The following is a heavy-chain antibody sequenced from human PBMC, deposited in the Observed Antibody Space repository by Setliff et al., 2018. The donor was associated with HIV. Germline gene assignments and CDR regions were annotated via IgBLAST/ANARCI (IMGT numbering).Heavy chain of an antibody. CDR3: ARGTTLNVVPDAFDI. J-gene: IGHJ3*02. V-gene: IGHV4-38-2*02. CDR2: IYHAGNT. D-gene: IGHD4-17*01. Sequence: SETRSLTCTVTGYSISSGYYWAWIRQPPGKGLEWIGYIYHAGNTYYNPSLKSRVTISVDTSKNQISLRLNSLTAADTAVYYCARGTTLNVVPDAFDIWGQGTMVTVSS. CDR1: GYSISSGYY.